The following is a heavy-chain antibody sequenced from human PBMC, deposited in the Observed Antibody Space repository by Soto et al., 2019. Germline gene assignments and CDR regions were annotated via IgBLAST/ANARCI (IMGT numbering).Heavy chain of an antibody. D-gene: IGHD4-4*01. Sequence: SLRLSCAASGFTFSSYSMNWVRQAPGKGLEWVSSISSSSIYIYYADSVKGRFTISRDNXXXSXXLXXNXLRXXDTXVYYCARPVTTVATHEFDYWGQGTLVTVSS. CDR2: ISSSSIYI. CDR1: GFTFSSYS. CDR3: ARPVTTVATHEFDY. J-gene: IGHJ4*02. V-gene: IGHV3-21*01.